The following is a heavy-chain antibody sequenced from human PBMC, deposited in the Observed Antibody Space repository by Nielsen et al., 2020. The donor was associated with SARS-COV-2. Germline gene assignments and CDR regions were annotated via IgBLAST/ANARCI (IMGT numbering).Heavy chain of an antibody. CDR1: GFTFSSYE. J-gene: IGHJ5*02. Sequence: GESLKISCAASGFTFSSYEMNWVRQAPGKGLEWVAYITSSGSTLNYADPVKGRFTISRDNAKNLLYLQMNSLRAEDTAIYYCARVAVDYYDSSVESDNWFDPWGQGTLVTVSS. CDR2: ITSSGSTL. V-gene: IGHV3-48*03. CDR3: ARVAVDYYDSSVESDNWFDP. D-gene: IGHD3-22*01.